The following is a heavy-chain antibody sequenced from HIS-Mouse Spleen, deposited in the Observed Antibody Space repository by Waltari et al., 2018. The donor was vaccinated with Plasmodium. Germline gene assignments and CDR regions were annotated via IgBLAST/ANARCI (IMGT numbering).Heavy chain of an antibody. CDR3: ASSWYWYFDL. Sequence: EVQLVESGGGLVQPGWSLRLSCAASGFPFCSYWMSWVRQAPGKGLEWVANIKQDGSEKYYVDSVKGRFTISRDNAKNSLYLQMNSLRAEDTAVYYCASSWYWYFDLWGRGTLVTVSS. V-gene: IGHV3-7*01. J-gene: IGHJ2*01. CDR2: IKQDGSEK. CDR1: GFPFCSYW. D-gene: IGHD6-13*01.